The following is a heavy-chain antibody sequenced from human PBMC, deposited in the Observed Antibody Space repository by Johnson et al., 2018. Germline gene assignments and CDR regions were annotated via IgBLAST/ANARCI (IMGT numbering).Heavy chain of an antibody. CDR3: AKDREYDSSVYYSEYFQH. D-gene: IGHD3-22*01. V-gene: IGHV3-9*01. Sequence: VQLVQSGGGLVQPGRSLRLSCAASGFTFDDYAMHWVRQAPGKGPEWVSGISWNSGSIGYADSVKGRFTISRDNAKNSLYLQMNSLRFADTAVYYCAKDREYDSSVYYSEYFQHWGQGTLVTVSS. CDR1: GFTFDDYA. CDR2: ISWNSGSI. J-gene: IGHJ1*01.